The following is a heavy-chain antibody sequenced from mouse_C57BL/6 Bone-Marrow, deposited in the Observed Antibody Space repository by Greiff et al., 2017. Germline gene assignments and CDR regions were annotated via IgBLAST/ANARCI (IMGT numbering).Heavy chain of an antibody. Sequence: ESGPGLVKPSQSLSLTCSVTGYSITSGYYWNWIRQFPGNKLEWMGYISYDGSNNYNPFLKNRISITLYTSKNQFFLKLNSVTTEDTATYYCARAHYYGSSYYDYWGQGTTLTVSS. D-gene: IGHD1-1*01. V-gene: IGHV3-6*01. CDR1: GYSITSGYY. CDR2: ISYDGSN. J-gene: IGHJ2*01. CDR3: ARAHYYGSSYYDY.